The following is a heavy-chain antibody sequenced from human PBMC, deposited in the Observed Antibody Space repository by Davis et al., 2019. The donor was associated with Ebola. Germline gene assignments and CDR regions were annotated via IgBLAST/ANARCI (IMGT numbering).Heavy chain of an antibody. V-gene: IGHV4-39*01. Sequence: MPSDTLSPTFTVLGGSISTTSYYWGWIRQPPGKGLEWIGSIFYTGSTFYNPSLKSRVSISVDTSKNQFSLKLSSVTAADTAVYFCARRRYSSSLIDSWGQGSLVTVSS. D-gene: IGHD6-13*01. CDR3: ARRRYSSSLIDS. CDR1: GGSISTTSYY. CDR2: IFYTGST. J-gene: IGHJ4*02.